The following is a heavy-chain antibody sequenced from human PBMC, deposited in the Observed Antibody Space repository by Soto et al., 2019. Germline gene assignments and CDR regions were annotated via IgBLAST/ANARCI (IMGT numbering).Heavy chain of an antibody. CDR3: ARGRIVVVPAGQNYYGMDV. CDR2: IIPIFGTA. D-gene: IGHD2-2*01. V-gene: IGHV1-69*13. Sequence: SVKVSCKASGGTFSSYAISWVRQAPGQGLEWMGGIIPIFGTANYAQKFQGRVTITADESTSTAYMELSSLRYEDPAVYYCARGRIVVVPAGQNYYGMDVWGQGTTVTVSS. J-gene: IGHJ6*02. CDR1: GGTFSSYA.